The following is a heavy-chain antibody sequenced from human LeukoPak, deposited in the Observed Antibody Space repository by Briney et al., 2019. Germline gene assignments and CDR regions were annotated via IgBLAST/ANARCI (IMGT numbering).Heavy chain of an antibody. J-gene: IGHJ3*02. CDR3: ARDSGSYSRAFDI. CDR1: GGSISSYY. V-gene: IGHV4-59*01. CDR2: IYYSGST. D-gene: IGHD1-26*01. Sequence: SETLSLTCTVSGGSISSYYWSWIRQPPGKGLEWIGYIYYSGSTNYNPSLKSRVTISVDTSKSQFSLKLSSVTAADTAVYYCARDSGSYSRAFDIWGQGTMVTVSS.